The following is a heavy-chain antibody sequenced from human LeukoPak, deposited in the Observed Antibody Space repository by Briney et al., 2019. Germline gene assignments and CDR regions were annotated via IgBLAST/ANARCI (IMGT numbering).Heavy chain of an antibody. Sequence: ASVKVSCKASGYTFTAYYMHWVRQAPGQGLEWMGWSNPNSGGAGYAQKFQGRVTMTRDTSISTAYMELSRLRSDDTAVYYCARTTSVIGSSGCYSDAFDIWGQGTMVTVSS. V-gene: IGHV1-2*02. D-gene: IGHD3-22*01. CDR1: GYTFTAYY. CDR2: SNPNSGGA. J-gene: IGHJ3*02. CDR3: ARTTSVIGSSGCYSDAFDI.